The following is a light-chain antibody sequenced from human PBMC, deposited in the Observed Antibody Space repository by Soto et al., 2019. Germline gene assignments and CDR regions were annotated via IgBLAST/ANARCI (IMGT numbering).Light chain of an antibody. V-gene: IGLV2-8*01. CDR1: SSDVGGYNY. CDR2: NVS. Sequence: QSVLTQPPSASGSPGQSVTISCTGTSSDVGGYNYVSWYQQHPGKAPKLMIYNVSKRPSVVPDRFSGSKSGNTASLTVSGLQAEDEADYYCSSYAGSNNYVFGTGTKVTVL. CDR3: SSYAGSNNYV. J-gene: IGLJ1*01.